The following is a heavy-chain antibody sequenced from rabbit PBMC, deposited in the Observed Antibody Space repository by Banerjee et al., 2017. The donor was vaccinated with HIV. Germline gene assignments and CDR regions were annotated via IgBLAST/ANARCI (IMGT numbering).Heavy chain of an antibody. CDR3: ARDLAGVIGGNFGL. Sequence: QEQLEESGGDLVKPEGSLTLTCTASGFSFSSRYWICWVRQAPGKGLEWVACINTSSGNTVYASWAKGRFTISRTSSTTVTLQMTSLTAADTATYFCARDLAGVIGGNFGLWGPGTLVTVS. CDR2: INTSSGNT. CDR1: GFSFSSRYW. V-gene: IGHV1S45*01. J-gene: IGHJ6*01. D-gene: IGHD4-1*01.